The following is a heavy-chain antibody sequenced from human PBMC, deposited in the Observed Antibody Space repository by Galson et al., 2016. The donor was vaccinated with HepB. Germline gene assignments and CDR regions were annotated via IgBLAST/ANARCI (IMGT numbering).Heavy chain of an antibody. CDR3: ARDRGGSLLYYYYYGMDV. Sequence: SVKVSCKASGDTTSSHAISWVRQAPGGGLEWMGGIIPVLGKSSYAQKFQGRLTITADESKGTVYMEMRSLRSEDSALYYCARDRGGSLLYYYYYGMDVWGQGTAVTVSS. D-gene: IGHD1-26*01. J-gene: IGHJ6*02. CDR2: IIPVLGKS. V-gene: IGHV1-69*10. CDR1: GDTTSSHA.